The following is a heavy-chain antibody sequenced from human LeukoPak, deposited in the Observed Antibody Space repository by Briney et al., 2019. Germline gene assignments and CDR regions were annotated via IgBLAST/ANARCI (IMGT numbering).Heavy chain of an antibody. CDR1: GGSISSYY. Sequence: PSETLSLTCTVSGGSISSYYWSWIRQPPGKGLEWIGYLYYSWSNNYNPSLKSQVTISVDTSKNHCSLKPSSVTASDPAVYYCASHSIYGSGSYYRCWFDPWGQGTLVTVSS. CDR2: LYYSWSN. J-gene: IGHJ5*02. D-gene: IGHD3-10*01. CDR3: ASHSIYGSGSYYRCWFDP. V-gene: IGHV4-59*08.